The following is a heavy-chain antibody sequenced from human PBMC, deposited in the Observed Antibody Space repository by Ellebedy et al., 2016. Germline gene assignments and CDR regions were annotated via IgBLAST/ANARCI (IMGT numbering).Heavy chain of an antibody. CDR2: ISGSGGST. J-gene: IGHJ4*02. V-gene: IGHV3-23*01. CDR3: AKVKYSSGWYLSPLFDY. D-gene: IGHD6-19*01. CDR1: GFTFSSYA. Sequence: GGSLRLSXAASGFTFSSYAMSWVRQAPGKGLEWVSAISGSGGSTYYADSVKGRFTISRDNSKNTLYLQMNSLRAEDTAVYYCAKVKYSSGWYLSPLFDYWGQGTLVTVSS.